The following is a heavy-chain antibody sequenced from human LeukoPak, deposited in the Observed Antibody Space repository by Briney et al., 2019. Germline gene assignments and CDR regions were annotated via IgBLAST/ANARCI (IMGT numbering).Heavy chain of an antibody. Sequence: GGSLRLSCAASGFTFSSYWMSWVRQAPGKGLEWVANIKQDGSEKYFVDSVKGRFTISRDNAKKSLYLQMNSLRAEDTAVYYCARHNPYYDGSGYYLDAFDIWGQGTMVTVSS. CDR1: GFTFSSYW. CDR2: IKQDGSEK. V-gene: IGHV3-7*01. CDR3: ARHNPYYDGSGYYLDAFDI. J-gene: IGHJ3*02. D-gene: IGHD3-22*01.